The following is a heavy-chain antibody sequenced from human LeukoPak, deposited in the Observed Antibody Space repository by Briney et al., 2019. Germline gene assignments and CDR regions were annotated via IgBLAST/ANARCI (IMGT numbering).Heavy chain of an antibody. Sequence: ASVKVSCKVSGYTLTELSMHWVRQAPGKGLEWMGGFDPEEGETNYAQKFQGRVTMTEDTSTDTAYMELSGLRSEDTAVYYCAAKSGGWFGEYYYGMDVWGQGTTVTVSS. CDR2: FDPEEGET. J-gene: IGHJ6*02. V-gene: IGHV1-24*01. CDR1: GYTLTELS. D-gene: IGHD3-10*01. CDR3: AAKSGGWFGEYYYGMDV.